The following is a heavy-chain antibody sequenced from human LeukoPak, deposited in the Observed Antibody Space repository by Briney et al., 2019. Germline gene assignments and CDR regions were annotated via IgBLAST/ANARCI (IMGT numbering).Heavy chain of an antibody. CDR3: ARDLSYVWGSYRYSTRFDP. Sequence: ASVKVSCKASGSTFTGYYMHWVRQAPGQGLEWMGWINPNSGGTNYAQKFQGRVTMTRDTSISTAYMELSRLRSDDTAVYYCARDLSYVWGSYRYSTRFDPWGQGTLVTVSS. CDR2: INPNSGGT. D-gene: IGHD3-16*02. CDR1: GSTFTGYY. J-gene: IGHJ5*02. V-gene: IGHV1-2*02.